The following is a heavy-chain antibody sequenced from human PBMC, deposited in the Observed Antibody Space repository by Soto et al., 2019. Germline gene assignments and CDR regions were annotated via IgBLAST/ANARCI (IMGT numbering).Heavy chain of an antibody. D-gene: IGHD2-15*01. V-gene: IGHV1-69*02. CDR1: GGTFSSYT. CDR2: IIPILGIA. CDR3: AVVVVAATRYYYGMDV. Sequence: GASVKVSCKASGGTFSSYTISWVRQAPGQGLEWMGRIIPILGIANYAQKFQGRVTITADKSTSTAYMELSSLRSEDTAVYYCAVVVVAATRYYYGMDVWGQGTTVTVSS. J-gene: IGHJ6*02.